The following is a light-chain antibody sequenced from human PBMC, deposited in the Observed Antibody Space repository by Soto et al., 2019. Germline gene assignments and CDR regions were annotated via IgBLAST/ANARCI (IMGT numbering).Light chain of an antibody. V-gene: IGLV2-8*01. CDR2: EVT. J-gene: IGLJ1*01. Sequence: QSALTQPPSASGSPGQSVTISCTGTSSDVGGYHYVSWYQQHPGKAPKLMIHEVTKRPSGVPDRFSGSKSGNTASLTVSGLQGEDEADYYCSSKRDSSTLFVFGTGTKLTVL. CDR1: SSDVGGYHY. CDR3: SSKRDSSTLFV.